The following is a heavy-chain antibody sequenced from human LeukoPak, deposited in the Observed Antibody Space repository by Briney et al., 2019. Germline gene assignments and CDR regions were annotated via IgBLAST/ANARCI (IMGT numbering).Heavy chain of an antibody. D-gene: IGHD2-2*01. CDR1: GFTFSSFD. J-gene: IGHJ5*02. Sequence: KPWGSLRLSCAASGFTFSSFDMNWVRQAPGKGLLWGSSISTSSRYIYYRDSVKGRFTISRDDAKNSLYLQMNSLRDEDTAVYYCARADCSGSTCYLRRSWFDPWGQGTLVTVSS. V-gene: IGHV3-21*01. CDR3: ARADCSGSTCYLRRSWFDP. CDR2: ISTSSRYI.